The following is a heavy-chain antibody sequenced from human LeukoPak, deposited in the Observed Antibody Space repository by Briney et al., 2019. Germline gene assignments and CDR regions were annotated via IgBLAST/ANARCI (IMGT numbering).Heavy chain of an antibody. V-gene: IGHV3-23*01. Sequence: SGGSLRLSCAASRFTFSSYAMSWVRQAPGKGLEWVSAISGSGGSTYYADSVKGRFTISRDNSKNTLYLQMNSLRAEDTAVYYCAKDSQHIVVVIAIGAFDYWGQGTLVTVSS. CDR3: AKDSQHIVVVIAIGAFDY. J-gene: IGHJ4*02. CDR1: RFTFSSYA. D-gene: IGHD2-21*01. CDR2: ISGSGGST.